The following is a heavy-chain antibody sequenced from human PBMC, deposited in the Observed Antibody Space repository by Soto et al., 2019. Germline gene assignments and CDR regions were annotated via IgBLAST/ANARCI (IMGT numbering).Heavy chain of an antibody. CDR2: ISAYNGNT. D-gene: IGHD2-15*01. CDR3: ARDGGCRGGSCYKYAFDI. V-gene: IGHV1-18*01. Sequence: QVQLVQSGAEVKKPGASVKVSCKASGYTFTSYGISWVRQAPGQGLEWMGWISAYNGNTNYAQKLQGRVTMTTDTSPSTAFMERRSRRSDDTAVYYCARDGGCRGGSCYKYAFDIWGQGTMVTVSS. CDR1: GYTFTSYG. J-gene: IGHJ3*02.